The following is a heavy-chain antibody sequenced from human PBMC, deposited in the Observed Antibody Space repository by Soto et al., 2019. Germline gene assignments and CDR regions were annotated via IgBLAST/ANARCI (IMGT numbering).Heavy chain of an antibody. D-gene: IGHD2-2*01. CDR1: GFTFSTYA. V-gene: IGHV3-23*01. J-gene: IGHJ5*01. CDR3: AKGGAGGYQMPRCFDS. Sequence: GGSLRLSCAASGFTFSTYAMSWVRQAPGKGLEWVSGISGSGGSTYYRDSVRGRFTISKDEPKNTLSLQMNSLRAEDTALYYCAKGGAGGYQMPRCFDSWGQGTLVTVSS. CDR2: ISGSGGST.